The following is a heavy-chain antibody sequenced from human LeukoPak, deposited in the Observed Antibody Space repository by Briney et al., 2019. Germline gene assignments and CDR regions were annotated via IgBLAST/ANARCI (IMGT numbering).Heavy chain of an antibody. CDR2: ISFEGDKK. D-gene: IGHD3-3*01. CDR1: GFTFSDYA. Sequence: GGSLRLSCAASGFTFSDYAMHWVRQAPGKGLELVTVISFEGDKKYYAASVKGRFTISRDNSKNTLYLQMNSLTNDDTAVYYCAGPGEWLSWGQGTRVTVSS. V-gene: IGHV3-30-3*01. J-gene: IGHJ5*02. CDR3: AGPGEWLS.